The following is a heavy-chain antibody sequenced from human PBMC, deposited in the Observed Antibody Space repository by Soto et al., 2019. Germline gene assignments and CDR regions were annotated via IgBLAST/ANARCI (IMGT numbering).Heavy chain of an antibody. CDR2: INPNTGGT. Sequence: QVHLVQSGAEVRKSGASMKVSCKASGYTFSGHSLHWVRQAPGQGLEWMGWINPNTGGTNYARKFVGRVTITRDTSINTAYMELSRLTSDDTAVYYCARAGAGIVPLRVFDLWGRGTLVTVSS. V-gene: IGHV1-2*02. CDR3: ARAGAGIVPLRVFDL. CDR1: GYTFSGHS. J-gene: IGHJ2*01. D-gene: IGHD6-19*01.